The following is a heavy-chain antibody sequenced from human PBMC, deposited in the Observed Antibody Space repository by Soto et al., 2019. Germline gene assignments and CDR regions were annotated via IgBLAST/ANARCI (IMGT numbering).Heavy chain of an antibody. D-gene: IGHD3-22*01. J-gene: IGHJ3*02. Sequence: XGSLRLSCAAAGFTFSSYDMNWVRQAPGKGLEWVSYISSSGSTIYYADSVKGRFTISRDNAKNSLYLQMNSLRAEDTAVYYCARGSMIYGAFDIWGQGTMVTVPS. V-gene: IGHV3-48*03. CDR1: GFTFSSYD. CDR3: ARGSMIYGAFDI. CDR2: ISSSGSTI.